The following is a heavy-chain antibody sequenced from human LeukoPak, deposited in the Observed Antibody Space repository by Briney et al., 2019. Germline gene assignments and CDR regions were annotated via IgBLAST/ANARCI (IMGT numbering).Heavy chain of an antibody. Sequence: GESLKISCKASGYSFSSYWIGWVRQMPGKGLEWMGIIYPGDSDTRYSPSFQGQVTISADKSISTVYLQWNSLKASDTAMYYCARWTVAPAGIWSQGTLVTVSS. CDR3: ARWTVAPAGI. CDR1: GYSFSSYW. D-gene: IGHD2-2*01. CDR2: IYPGDSDT. V-gene: IGHV5-51*01. J-gene: IGHJ4*02.